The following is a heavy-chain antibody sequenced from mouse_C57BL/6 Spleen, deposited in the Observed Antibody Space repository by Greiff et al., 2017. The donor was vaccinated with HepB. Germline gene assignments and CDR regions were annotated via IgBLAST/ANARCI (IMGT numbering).Heavy chain of an antibody. CDR3: ARVTTAVDY. CDR2: IDPSDSYT. J-gene: IGHJ2*01. V-gene: IGHV1-50*01. CDR1: GYTFTSYW. Sequence: QVQLQQPGAELVKPGASVKLSCKASGYTFTSYWMQWVKQRPGQGLEWIGEIDPSDSYTNYNQKFKGKATLTVDTSSSPAYMQLSSLPSEDAAVYSCARVTTAVDYWGQGTTLTVSS. D-gene: IGHD1-2*01.